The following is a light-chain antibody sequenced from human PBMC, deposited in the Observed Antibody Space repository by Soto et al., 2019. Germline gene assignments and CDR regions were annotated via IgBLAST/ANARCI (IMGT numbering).Light chain of an antibody. CDR3: QQSASSPRT. J-gene: IGKJ3*01. V-gene: IGKV1-39*01. CDR1: QSISMY. Sequence: DIQMTQSPSSLSASVGERVTITCRASQSISMYLNWYQQKPGKAPKLLIYAASSLQNRVPSRFSYNGSGADFTLANSSLQPDDFATYYCQQSASSPRTYSPGTRVDSK. CDR2: AAS.